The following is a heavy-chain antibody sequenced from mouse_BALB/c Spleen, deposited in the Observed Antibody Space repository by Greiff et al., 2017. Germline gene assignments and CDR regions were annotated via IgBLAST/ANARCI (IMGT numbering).Heavy chain of an antibody. CDR1: GFTFSSYT. D-gene: IGHD1-3*01. CDR2: ISNGGGST. CDR3: TKRGYNEDYAMDY. J-gene: IGHJ4*01. V-gene: IGHV5-12-2*01. Sequence: EVQLVESGGGLVQPGGSLKLSCAASGFTFSSYTMSWVRQTPEKRLEWVAYISNGGGSTYYPDTVKGRFTISRDNAKNTLYLQMSSLTSEDTAMYYCTKRGYNEDYAMDYWGQGTSVTVSA.